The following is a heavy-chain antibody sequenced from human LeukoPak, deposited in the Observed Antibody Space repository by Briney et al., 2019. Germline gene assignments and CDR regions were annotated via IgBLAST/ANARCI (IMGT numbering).Heavy chain of an antibody. V-gene: IGHV3-21*01. CDR3: AIDTPATAMVTYYYYYMDV. Sequence: GGSLRLSCAASGFTFSSYSMNWVRQAPGKGLEWVSSISSSSSYIYYADSVKGRFTISRDNAKNSLYLQMNSLRAEDTAVYYCAIDTPATAMVTYYYYYMDVWGKGTTVTVSS. CDR1: GFTFSSYS. J-gene: IGHJ6*03. D-gene: IGHD5-18*01. CDR2: ISSSSSYI.